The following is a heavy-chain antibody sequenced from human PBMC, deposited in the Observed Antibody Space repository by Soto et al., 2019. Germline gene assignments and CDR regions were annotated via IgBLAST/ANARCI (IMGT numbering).Heavy chain of an antibody. Sequence: QVQLVQSGGGLVKPGESLRLSCATSGLTFSDYYMSWIRQAPGKGLESLSYISGSSSDIKYADSVKGRFTISRDNAKKSVYLQRNSLRAEDTAVYYCATGPRRLSDWGKGTPV. V-gene: IGHV3-11*05. CDR3: ATGPRRLSD. CDR1: GLTFSDYY. D-gene: IGHD3-3*01. CDR2: ISGSSSDI. J-gene: IGHJ4*02.